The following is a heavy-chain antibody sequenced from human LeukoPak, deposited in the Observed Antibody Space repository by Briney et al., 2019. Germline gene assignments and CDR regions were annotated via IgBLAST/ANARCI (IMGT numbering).Heavy chain of an antibody. CDR1: GFTFSSYA. CDR3: AKDQGITIFGVVKGAFDI. Sequence: GGSLRLSRAASGFTFSSYAMSWVRQAPGKGLEWVSAISGSGGSTYYADSVKGRFTISRDNSKNTLYLQMNSLRAEDTAVYYCAKDQGITIFGVVKGAFDIWGQGTMVTVSS. CDR2: ISGSGGST. D-gene: IGHD3-3*01. J-gene: IGHJ3*02. V-gene: IGHV3-23*01.